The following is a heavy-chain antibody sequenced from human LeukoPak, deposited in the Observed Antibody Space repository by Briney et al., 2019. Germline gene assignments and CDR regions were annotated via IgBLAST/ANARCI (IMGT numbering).Heavy chain of an antibody. CDR2: ISGSGGST. Sequence: PGGSLRLSCAASGFTFSSYAMSWVRQARGKGLEWVSAISGSGGSTYYADSVKGRFTISRDNSKNTLYLQMNSLRAGDTAVYYCANNLGYRTNGVCFTGRASLGYWGQGTLVTVSS. CDR3: ANNLGYRTNGVCFTGRASLGY. CDR1: GFTFSSYA. J-gene: IGHJ4*02. D-gene: IGHD2-8*01. V-gene: IGHV3-23*01.